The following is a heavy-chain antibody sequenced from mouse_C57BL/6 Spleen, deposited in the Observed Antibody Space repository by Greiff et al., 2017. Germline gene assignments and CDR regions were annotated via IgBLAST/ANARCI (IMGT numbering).Heavy chain of an antibody. D-gene: IGHD1-1*01. CDR2: IHPNSGST. CDR1: GYTFTSYW. CDR3: ARSLITTVVATNAMDY. Sequence: QVQLQQSGAELVKPGASVKLSCKASGYTFTSYWMHWVKQRPGQGLEWIGMIHPNSGSTNYNEKFKSKATLTVDKSSRTDYMQRSSLTSEDSAVYDYARSLITTVVATNAMDYWGQGTSLTVSS. J-gene: IGHJ4*01. V-gene: IGHV1-64*01.